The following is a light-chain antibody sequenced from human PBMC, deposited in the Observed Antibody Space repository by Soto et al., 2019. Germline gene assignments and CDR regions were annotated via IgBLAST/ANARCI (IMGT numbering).Light chain of an antibody. CDR2: GNS. Sequence: QSVLTQPPSVSGAPGQRVTISCTGSSSNIGAGYDVHWYQQLPGTAPKLLIYGNSNRPSGVPDRFSGSKSGTSASLAITGLQAEDEANNYCQPYDGSRSGSVFGEGTK. V-gene: IGLV1-40*01. J-gene: IGLJ2*01. CDR1: SSNIGAGYD. CDR3: QPYDGSRSGSV.